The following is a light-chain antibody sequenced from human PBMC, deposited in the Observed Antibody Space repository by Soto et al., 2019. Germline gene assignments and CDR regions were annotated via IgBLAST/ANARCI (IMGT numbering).Light chain of an antibody. V-gene: IGKV1-8*01. CDR2: AAS. CDR1: QGISSY. CDR3: TQYYSYPPWT. Sequence: AIRMTQSPSSFSASTGDRVTITCRASQGISSYLAWYQQKPGKAPKLLIYAASTLQSGVPSRFSGSGSGTDFTLTISCLQSEDFATYYCTQYYSYPPWTFGQGTKVEIK. J-gene: IGKJ1*01.